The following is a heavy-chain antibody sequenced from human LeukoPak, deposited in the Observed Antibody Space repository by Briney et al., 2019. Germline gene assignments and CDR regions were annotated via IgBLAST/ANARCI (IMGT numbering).Heavy chain of an antibody. CDR3: AREGTWIQLWSFDY. J-gene: IGHJ4*02. Sequence: PGGSLRLSCAASGFTFSSYAMSWVRQAPGKGLEWVGRTRNKANSYTTEYAASVKGRFTISRDDSKNSLYLQMNSLKTEDTAVYYCAREGTWIQLWSFDYRGQGTLVTVSS. V-gene: IGHV3-72*01. D-gene: IGHD5-18*01. CDR2: TRNKANSYTT. CDR1: GFTFSSYA.